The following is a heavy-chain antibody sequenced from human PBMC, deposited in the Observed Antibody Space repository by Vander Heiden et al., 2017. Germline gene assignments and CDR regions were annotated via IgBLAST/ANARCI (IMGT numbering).Heavy chain of an antibody. CDR1: GFPLSKAW. D-gene: IGHD1-26*01. CDR3: TTDPGGSGSYVDY. CDR2: IKSKTDGGTT. Sequence: EVQLVESGGGLVEPGGSLSPSCAASGFPLSKAWLSRVRQAPGKGLEWVGRIKSKTDGGTTDYAAPVKGRFTISRDDSRNTLYLQMNSLKTEDTAVYYCTTDPGGSGSYVDYWGQGTLVTVSS. V-gene: IGHV3-15*01. J-gene: IGHJ4*02.